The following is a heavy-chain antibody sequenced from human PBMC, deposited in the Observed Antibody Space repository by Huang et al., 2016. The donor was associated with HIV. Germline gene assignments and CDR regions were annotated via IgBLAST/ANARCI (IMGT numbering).Heavy chain of an antibody. CDR3: ARDKYFGSGTHFFDR. Sequence: QIQLVQSGVEVKKPGASVKVSCKASGYTFTSYAISWVRQAPGQGLEWKGWISAHTGAINYAPKFQNRVTMTTDTSTGTAYMDLRNLRSDDTAVYYCARDKYFGSGTHFFDRWGQGTLVTVSS. J-gene: IGHJ4*02. CDR2: ISAHTGAI. CDR1: GYTFTSYA. D-gene: IGHD3-10*01. V-gene: IGHV1-18*01.